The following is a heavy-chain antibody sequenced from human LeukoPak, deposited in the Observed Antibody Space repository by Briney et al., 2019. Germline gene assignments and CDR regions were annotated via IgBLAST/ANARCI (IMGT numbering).Heavy chain of an antibody. CDR1: GYTFTDYY. Sequence: ASVKVSCKGSGYTFTDYYIHWVRQAPGQGLEWMGWISPNSGATNYAQNFRGRVTMTRDTSITTAYMELSRLRSDDTAVFYCARGKLPTFIEFDYWGQGALVTVSS. CDR2: ISPNSGAT. V-gene: IGHV1-2*02. CDR3: ARGKLPTFIEFDY. J-gene: IGHJ4*02. D-gene: IGHD2/OR15-2a*01.